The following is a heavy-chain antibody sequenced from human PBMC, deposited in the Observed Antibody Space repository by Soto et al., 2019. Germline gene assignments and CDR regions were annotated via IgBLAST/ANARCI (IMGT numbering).Heavy chain of an antibody. J-gene: IGHJ5*02. CDR3: ARLHCDSPNCVPLDP. D-gene: IGHD2-2*01. V-gene: IGHV4-39*01. CDR2: IYYSGTS. CDR1: GGSISDDTYY. Sequence: PSETLSLTCTVSGGSISDDTYYWGWIRQPPGKGLEWIGSIYYSGTSSYNPSLKSRVTMSVDTSKTQLSLRLSSVTAADTAVYYCARLHCDSPNCVPLDPWGQGTLVNVSS.